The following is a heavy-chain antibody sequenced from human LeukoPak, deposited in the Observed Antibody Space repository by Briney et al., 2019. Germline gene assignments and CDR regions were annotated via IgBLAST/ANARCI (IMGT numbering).Heavy chain of an antibody. V-gene: IGHV3-7*01. CDR3: ARHGLLQRSSGEKRAFPFDY. Sequence: GGSLRLSCAASGFTFSSYWMSWVRQAPGKGLGWVANIKQDGSEKYYVDSVKGRFTISRDNAKNSLYLQMNSLRAEDTAVYYCARHGLLQRSSGEKRAFPFDYWGQGTLVTVSS. CDR1: GFTFSSYW. D-gene: IGHD2-15*01. CDR2: IKQDGSEK. J-gene: IGHJ4*02.